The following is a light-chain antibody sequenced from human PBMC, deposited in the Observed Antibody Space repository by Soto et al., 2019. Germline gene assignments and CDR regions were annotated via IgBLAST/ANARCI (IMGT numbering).Light chain of an antibody. CDR2: AAS. V-gene: IGKV3-20*01. CDR1: QSVSSSY. CDR3: QPDGNASPI. Sequence: EIVLTQSPGTLSLSPGERATLSCRASQSVSSSYLAWYQQTPGQAPRLLISAASSRATGVPDRFSASGSGTDFTLSVSRLEPEDFAVYYCQPDGNASPIFGGGTKVEIK. J-gene: IGKJ4*01.